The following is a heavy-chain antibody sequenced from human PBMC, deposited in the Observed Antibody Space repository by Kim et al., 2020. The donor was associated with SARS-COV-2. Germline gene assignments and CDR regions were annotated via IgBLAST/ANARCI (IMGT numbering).Heavy chain of an antibody. Sequence: KGRFTISRDNSKNPLYLQMNSLRAEDTAVYYCARDRHYYYDSSGYYRFDYWGQGTLVTVSS. D-gene: IGHD3-22*01. J-gene: IGHJ4*02. V-gene: IGHV3-30*07. CDR3: ARDRHYYYDSSGYYRFDY.